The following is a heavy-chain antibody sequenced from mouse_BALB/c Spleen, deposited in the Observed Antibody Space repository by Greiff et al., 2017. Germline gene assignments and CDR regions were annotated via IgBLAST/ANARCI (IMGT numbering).Heavy chain of an antibody. CDR2: IRNKANGYTT. CDR1: GFTFTDYY. Sequence: EVKLVESGGGLVQPGGSLRLSCATSGFTFTDYYMSWVRQPPGKALEWLGFIRNKANGYTTEYSASVKGRFTISRDNSQSILYLQMNTLRAEDSATYYCARDGYAMDDWGQGTSVTVSS. J-gene: IGHJ4*01. V-gene: IGHV7-3*02. CDR3: ARDGYAMDD.